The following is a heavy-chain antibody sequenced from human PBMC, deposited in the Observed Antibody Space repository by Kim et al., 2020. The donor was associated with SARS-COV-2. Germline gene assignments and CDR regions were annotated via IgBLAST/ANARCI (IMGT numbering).Heavy chain of an antibody. J-gene: IGHJ3*02. V-gene: IGHV3-33*01. CDR1: GFTFSSYA. D-gene: IGHD3-10*01. CDR3: QTRGIDAFDI. CDR2: IWYDGSNK. Sequence: GGSLRLSCAASGFTFSSYAMHWVRQAPGKGLEWVAVIWYDGSNKYYADSVKGRFTISRDNSKNTLYLQMNSLRAEDTAVYYCQTRGIDAFDIWGQGTMVTVSS.